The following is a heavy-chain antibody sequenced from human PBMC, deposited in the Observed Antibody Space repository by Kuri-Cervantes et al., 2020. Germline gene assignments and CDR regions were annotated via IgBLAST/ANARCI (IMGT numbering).Heavy chain of an antibody. Sequence: GGSLRLSCAASGFTFSSYAMHWVCQAPGKGLEWVAIISYDGSNKYYADSVKGRFTISRDNSKDTLYLQMNSLRAEDTAVYYCAMSGAVTTRAFDIWGRGTMVTVSS. CDR2: ISYDGSNK. CDR1: GFTFSSYA. D-gene: IGHD4-17*01. V-gene: IGHV3-30-3*01. J-gene: IGHJ3*02. CDR3: AMSGAVTTRAFDI.